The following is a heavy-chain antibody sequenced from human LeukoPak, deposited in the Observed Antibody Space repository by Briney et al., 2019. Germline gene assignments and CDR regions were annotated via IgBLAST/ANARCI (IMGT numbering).Heavy chain of an antibody. CDR2: ISSSSSYI. D-gene: IGHD1-26*01. V-gene: IGHV3-21*01. J-gene: IGHJ4*02. CDR1: GFTFSSYS. Sequence: AGGSLRLSCAASGFTFSSYSMNWVRQAPGKGLEWVSSISSSSSYIYYADSVKGRFTISRDNAKNSLYLQMNSLRAEDTAVYYCARDDSGSYYSPFDYWGQGTLVTVSS. CDR3: ARDDSGSYYSPFDY.